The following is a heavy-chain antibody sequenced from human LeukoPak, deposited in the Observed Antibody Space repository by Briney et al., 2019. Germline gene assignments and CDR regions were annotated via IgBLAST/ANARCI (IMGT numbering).Heavy chain of an antibody. CDR2: IYYSGST. CDR1: GGSISSSGYY. Sequence: PSETLSLTCTVSGGSISSSGYYWGWIRQPPGKGLEWIGSIYYSGSTYYNPSLKSRVTISVDTSKNQFSLKLSSVTAADTAVYYCARTMVRGVFDYWGQGTLVTVSS. CDR3: ARTMVRGVFDY. D-gene: IGHD3-10*01. J-gene: IGHJ4*02. V-gene: IGHV4-39*01.